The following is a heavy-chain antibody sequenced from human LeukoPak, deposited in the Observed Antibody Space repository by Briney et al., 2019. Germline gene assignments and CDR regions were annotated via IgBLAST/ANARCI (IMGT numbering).Heavy chain of an antibody. Sequence: ASVKVSCKASGYTFTSYYMHWVRQAPGQGLEWMGLINPNGGSTTYAQKFQGRVTMTRDTSTSTVYMNLGSLRSEDTAVYSCARGNPPFYFNYWGQGTLVTASS. D-gene: IGHD1-14*01. V-gene: IGHV1-46*01. J-gene: IGHJ4*01. CDR1: GYTFTSYY. CDR3: ARGNPPFYFNY. CDR2: INPNGGST.